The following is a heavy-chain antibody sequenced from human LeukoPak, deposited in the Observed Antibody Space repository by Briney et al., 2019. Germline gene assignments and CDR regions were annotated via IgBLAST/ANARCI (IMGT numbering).Heavy chain of an antibody. V-gene: IGHV3-21*04. CDR2: ISSGSSYI. CDR3: ARETLVNNFDY. D-gene: IGHD2-21*01. CDR1: GFTFSRYS. J-gene: IGHJ4*02. Sequence: GGSLRLSCVVSGFTFSRYSMNWVRQAPGKGPQWVSSISSGSSYIYYADSVKGRFTISRDNAKNSLYLQMNSLRSEDTAVYYCARETLVNNFDYWGQGTLVTVSS.